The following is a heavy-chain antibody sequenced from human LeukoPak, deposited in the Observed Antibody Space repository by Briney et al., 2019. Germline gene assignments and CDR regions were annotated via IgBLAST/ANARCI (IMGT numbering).Heavy chain of an antibody. CDR1: GYTFTGYY. CDR2: INPNSGGT. V-gene: IGHV1-2*02. J-gene: IGHJ5*02. CDR3: ATESMVRYFDGNNWFDP. D-gene: IGHD3-9*01. Sequence: ASVKVSCKASGYTFTGYYMHWVRQAPGQGLEWMGWINPNSGGTSYAQKFQGRVTMTRDTSISTAYMELSRLTYDDMAVYYCATESMVRYFDGNNWFDPWGQGTLVTVSS.